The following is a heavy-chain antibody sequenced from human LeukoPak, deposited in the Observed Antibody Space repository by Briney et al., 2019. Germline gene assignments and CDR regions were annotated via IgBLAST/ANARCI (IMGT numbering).Heavy chain of an antibody. Sequence: GRSLRLSCAASGFTFSSYGVHWVRQAPGKGLEWVAVISYDGSNKYYADSVKGRFTIYRDNSKNTLYLQMNSLRAEDTAVCYCAKTAADDYYYYGMDVWGQGTTVTVSS. CDR2: ISYDGSNK. V-gene: IGHV3-30*18. CDR3: AKTAADDYYYYGMDV. J-gene: IGHJ6*02. CDR1: GFTFSSYG. D-gene: IGHD6-13*01.